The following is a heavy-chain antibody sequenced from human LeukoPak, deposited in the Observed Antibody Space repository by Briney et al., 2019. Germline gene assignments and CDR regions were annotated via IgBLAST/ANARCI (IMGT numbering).Heavy chain of an antibody. CDR3: ARQEYCSGASCYTWFDP. J-gene: IGHJ5*02. CDR1: GYSFTSYW. CDR2: IYPADSDI. D-gene: IGHD2-15*01. Sequence: GESLKISCKGSGYSFTSYWIGWVRQMPGKGLEWMGIIYPADSDIRYSPSFQGQVTISADKSISTAYLQWNSLKASDTAMYYGARQEYCSGASCYTWFDPWGQGTLVTVSS. V-gene: IGHV5-51*01.